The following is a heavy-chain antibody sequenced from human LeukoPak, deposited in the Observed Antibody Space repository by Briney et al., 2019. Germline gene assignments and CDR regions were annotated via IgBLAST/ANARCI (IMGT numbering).Heavy chain of an antibody. CDR2: ISSSGSTI. CDR1: GFTFSDYY. J-gene: IGHJ4*02. D-gene: IGHD3-9*01. CDR3: ARDTRYYDILTGPPDY. V-gene: IGHV3-11*04. Sequence: GGSLRLSCAASGFTFSDYYMSWIRQAPGKGLEWVSYISSSGSTIYYADSVKGRFTISRDNAKNSLYLQMNSLRAEDTAVYYCARDTRYYDILTGPPDYWGQGTLVTVSS.